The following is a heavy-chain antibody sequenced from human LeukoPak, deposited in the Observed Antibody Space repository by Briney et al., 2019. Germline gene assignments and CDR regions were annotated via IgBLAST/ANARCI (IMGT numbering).Heavy chain of an antibody. CDR3: ASDFNWGFDY. Sequence: GGSLRLSCAASGFTFSSYAMHWVRQAPGKGLEWVAYIRQEGRDTYYADSVKGRFSISRDDSKYTVNLEMNSLRTEDMALYYCASDFNWGFDYWGQGTLVSVSS. D-gene: IGHD7-27*01. J-gene: IGHJ4*02. CDR2: IRQEGRDT. CDR1: GFTFSSYA. V-gene: IGHV3-30*04.